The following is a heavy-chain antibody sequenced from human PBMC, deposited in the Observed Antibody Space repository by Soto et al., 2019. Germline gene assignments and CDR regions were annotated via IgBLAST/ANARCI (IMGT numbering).Heavy chain of an antibody. CDR3: ARSIVVVTALDY. CDR2: INAGNGNT. J-gene: IGHJ4*02. Sequence: APVKPCSKASGYRFTSNALHWVRQAPGQRLEWMGWINAGNGNTKYSQKFQGRVTITRDTSASTAYMELSSLRSEDTAVYYCARSIVVVTALDYWGQGTLVTVSS. D-gene: IGHD2-21*02. CDR1: GYRFTSNA. V-gene: IGHV1-3*01.